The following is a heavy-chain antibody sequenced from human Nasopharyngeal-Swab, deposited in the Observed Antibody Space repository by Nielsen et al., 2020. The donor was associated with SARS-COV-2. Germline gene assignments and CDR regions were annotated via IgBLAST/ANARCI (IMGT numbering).Heavy chain of an antibody. CDR1: GGSISSSSYY. CDR3: SLRSTSRLYLPGGGYFDY. J-gene: IGHJ4*02. V-gene: IGHV4-39*01. D-gene: IGHD2-2*01. Sequence: GSLRLSCTVSGGSISSSSYYWGWIRQPPGKGLEWIGSIYYSGNTYYSPSLKSRVPISVDTSKNQFSLKLSSVTAADTAVYYCSLRSTSRLYLPGGGYFDYWGQGTLVTVSS. CDR2: IYYSGNT.